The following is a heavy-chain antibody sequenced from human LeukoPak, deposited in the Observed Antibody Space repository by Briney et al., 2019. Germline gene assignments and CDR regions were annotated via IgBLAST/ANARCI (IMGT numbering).Heavy chain of an antibody. CDR2: INTNTGNP. J-gene: IGHJ6*03. CDR1: GYTFTNYA. V-gene: IGHV7-4-1*02. Sequence: ASVKVSCKASGYTFTNYAMNWVRQAPGQGLEWMGWINTNTGNPTYAQGFTGRFVFSLDTSVSTAYLQISSLKAEDTAVYYCARTTPEYYYSYYYMDVWGKGTTVPVSS. D-gene: IGHD1-1*01. CDR3: ARTTPEYYYSYYYMDV.